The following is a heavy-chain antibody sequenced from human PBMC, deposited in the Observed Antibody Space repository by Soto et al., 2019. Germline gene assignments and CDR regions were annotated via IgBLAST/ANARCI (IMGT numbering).Heavy chain of an antibody. CDR2: IYTSGST. CDR1: GGSISSYD. D-gene: IGHD1-20*01. CDR3: SSDPVNYNCNPSPNWFDP. V-gene: IGHV4-4*07. Sequence: QVQLQESGPGLVKPSETLSLTRTVSGGSISSYDWSWIRQPAGKGLEWLGSIYTSGSTNYNPSLKRRVTMSGDTSQNRFSLKLSSVTAADTAVYYCSSDPVNYNCNPSPNWFDPWGQGTLVTVSS. J-gene: IGHJ5*02.